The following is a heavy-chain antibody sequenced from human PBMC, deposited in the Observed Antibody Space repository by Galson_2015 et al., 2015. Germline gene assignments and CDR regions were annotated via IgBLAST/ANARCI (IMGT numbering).Heavy chain of an antibody. D-gene: IGHD6-19*01. CDR2: TYYRSKWYN. CDR3: AREELERRSPYSSGWSPDYYYGMDV. V-gene: IGHV6-1*01. CDR1: GDSVSSHSAA. J-gene: IGHJ6*02. Sequence: CAISGDSVSSHSAAWNWIRQSPSRGLEWLGRTYYRSKWYNDYAVSVKSRITINPDTSKNQFSLQLNSVTPEDTAVYYCAREELERRSPYSSGWSPDYYYGMDVWGQGTTVTVSS.